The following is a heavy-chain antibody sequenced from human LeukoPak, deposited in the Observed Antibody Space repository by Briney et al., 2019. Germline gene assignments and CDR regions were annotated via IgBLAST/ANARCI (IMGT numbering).Heavy chain of an antibody. Sequence: ASVKVSCKASGYTFTSYAMHWVRQAPGQRLEWMGWINAGNGNTKYSQKFQGRVTITADESTSTAYMELSSLRSEDTAVYYCASGTYDSSGYYPVVFDYWGQGTLVTVSS. D-gene: IGHD3-22*01. CDR1: GYTFTSYA. CDR3: ASGTYDSSGYYPVVFDY. CDR2: INAGNGNT. V-gene: IGHV1-3*01. J-gene: IGHJ4*02.